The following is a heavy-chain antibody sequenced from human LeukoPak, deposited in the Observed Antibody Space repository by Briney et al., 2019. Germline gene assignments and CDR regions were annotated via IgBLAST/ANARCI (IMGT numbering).Heavy chain of an antibody. V-gene: IGHV3-23*01. CDR1: RFTFSSYA. J-gene: IGHJ4*02. CDR2: ISGRGGRT. Sequence: GGSLRLSWAASRFTFSSYAVNWVRQAPGKGLELVSSISGRGGRTSYADSVKGRFTISRDNSKNTLYLQMNSLRAEDTAVYYCAKDAPFDDYLRGSYRYFDYWGQGTLVTVSS. CDR3: AKDAPFDDYLRGSYRYFDY. D-gene: IGHD3-16*02.